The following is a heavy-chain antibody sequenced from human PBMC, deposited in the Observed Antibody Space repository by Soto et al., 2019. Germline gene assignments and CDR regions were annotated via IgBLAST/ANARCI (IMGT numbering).Heavy chain of an antibody. CDR1: GGTFSSYA. CDR3: ARDWVDYYDSSGSHLCGMDV. J-gene: IGHJ6*02. CDR2: IIPIFGTA. V-gene: IGHV1-69*13. D-gene: IGHD3-22*01. Sequence: GASVKVSCKASGGTFSSYAISWVRQAPGQGLERMGGIIPIFGTANYAQKFQGRVTITADESTSTAYMELSSLRSEDTAVYYCARDWVDYYDSSGSHLCGMDVWGQGTTVTVSS.